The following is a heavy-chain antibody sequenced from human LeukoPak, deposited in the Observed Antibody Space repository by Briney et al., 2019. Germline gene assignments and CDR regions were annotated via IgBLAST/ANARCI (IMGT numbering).Heavy chain of an antibody. Sequence: PSETLSLTCAVSGGCISGYYWSWIRQPPGKGLEYIGYVFYSGSTNYNPSLKSRVTISADTSKNQFSLRLSSVTAADTAVYYCARGRRWSDYWGQGTLVTVSS. CDR1: GGCISGYY. CDR2: VFYSGST. CDR3: ARGRRWSDY. D-gene: IGHD5-24*01. J-gene: IGHJ4*02. V-gene: IGHV4-59*08.